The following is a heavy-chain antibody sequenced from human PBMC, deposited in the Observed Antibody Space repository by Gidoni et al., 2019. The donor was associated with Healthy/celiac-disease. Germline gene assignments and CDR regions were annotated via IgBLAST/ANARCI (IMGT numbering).Heavy chain of an antibody. CDR1: GGTFSSYA. J-gene: IGHJ3*02. D-gene: IGHD3-22*01. V-gene: IGHV1-69*01. Sequence: QVQLVQSGAEVKKPGSSVKVSCKASGGTFSSYAIRWVRQAPGQGLEWMGGIIPIFGTANYAQKFQGRVTITADESTSTAYMELSSLRSEDTAVYYCARSQFPTYYYDSSGLSDAFDIWGQGTMVTVSS. CDR2: IIPIFGTA. CDR3: ARSQFPTYYYDSSGLSDAFDI.